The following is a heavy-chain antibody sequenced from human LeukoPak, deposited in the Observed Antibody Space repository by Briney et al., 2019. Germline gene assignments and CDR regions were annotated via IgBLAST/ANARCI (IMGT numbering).Heavy chain of an antibody. CDR3: ARLVYVWAFDV. D-gene: IGHD1-14*01. CDR1: GGSINSYY. V-gene: IGHV4-59*08. J-gene: IGHJ3*01. Sequence: SETLSLTCTVSGGSINSYYWSWVRQPPGKGLECIGYIYYSGSTNYNPSLKSRVTISVDTSKNQFSLKLSSVTAADTAVYYCARLVYVWAFDVWGQGTMVTVSS. CDR2: IYYSGST.